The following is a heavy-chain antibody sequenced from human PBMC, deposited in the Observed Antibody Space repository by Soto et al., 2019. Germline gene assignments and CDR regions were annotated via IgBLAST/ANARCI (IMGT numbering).Heavy chain of an antibody. CDR2: INHSGST. CDR3: ARGCYVRKNWFDP. CDR1: GGSFSGYY. Sequence: PSETLSLTCAVYGGSFSGYYWSWIRQPPGKGLEWIGEINHSGSTNYNPSLKSRVTISVDTSKNQFSLKLSSVTAADTAVYYCARGCYVRKNWFDPWGQGTLVTVSS. V-gene: IGHV4-34*01. J-gene: IGHJ5*02. D-gene: IGHD3-16*01.